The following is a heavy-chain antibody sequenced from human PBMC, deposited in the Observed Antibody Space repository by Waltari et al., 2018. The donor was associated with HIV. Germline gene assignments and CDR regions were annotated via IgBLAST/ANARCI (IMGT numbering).Heavy chain of an antibody. CDR3: ARGGSSSPVGYYYYGMDV. Sequence: QVQLVQSGAEVKKPGSSVKVSCKASGGTFSSYAISWVRQAPGQGLEWMGRLIPILCIANYAQKFQGRVTITADKSTSTAYMELSSLRSEDTAVYYCARGGSSSPVGYYYYGMDVWGQGTTVTVSS. CDR1: GGTFSSYA. V-gene: IGHV1-69*04. D-gene: IGHD6-13*01. J-gene: IGHJ6*02. CDR2: LIPILCIA.